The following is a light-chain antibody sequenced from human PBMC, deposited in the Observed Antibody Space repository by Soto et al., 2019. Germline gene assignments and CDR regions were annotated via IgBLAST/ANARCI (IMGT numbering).Light chain of an antibody. J-gene: IGKJ2*01. Sequence: EIVLTQSPATLSLSPGERATLSCRASQSVSSSLVWYQQKPSQAPRLLIYDASKRATGIPARFSGRGSGTNFTLTISSLEPEDFAVYYCQQRSKWPRTFGQGTKVDIK. CDR3: QQRSKWPRT. CDR2: DAS. CDR1: QSVSSS. V-gene: IGKV3-11*01.